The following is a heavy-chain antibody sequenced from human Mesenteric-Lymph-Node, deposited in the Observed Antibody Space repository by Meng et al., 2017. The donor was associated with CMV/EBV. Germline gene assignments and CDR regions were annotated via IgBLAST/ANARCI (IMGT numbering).Heavy chain of an antibody. CDR3: AGSGDNDWFYYFDY. J-gene: IGHJ4*02. CDR2: ISSSGSTI. D-gene: IGHD3-9*01. Sequence: GGSLRLSCAASGFTFSSYEMNWVRQAPGKGLEWVSYISSSGSTIYYADSVKGRFTISRDNAKNSLYLQMNSLRAEDTAVYYCAGSGDNDWFYYFDYWGQGTLVTVSS. V-gene: IGHV3-48*03. CDR1: GFTFSSYE.